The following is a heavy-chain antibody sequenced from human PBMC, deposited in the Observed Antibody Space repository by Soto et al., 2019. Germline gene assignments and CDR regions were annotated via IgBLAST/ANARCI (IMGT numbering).Heavy chain of an antibody. CDR1: GFTFSIYS. V-gene: IGHV3-21*01. CDR3: ARWASYGDYEAYYYGMDV. CDR2: ISSSSSYI. D-gene: IGHD4-17*01. Sequence: GALRLSCAASGFTFSIYSMKWVRQAPGKGLEWVSSISSSSSYIYYADSVKGRFTISRDNAKNSLYLQMNSLRAEDTAVYYCARWASYGDYEAYYYGMDVWGQGTTVTVSS. J-gene: IGHJ6*02.